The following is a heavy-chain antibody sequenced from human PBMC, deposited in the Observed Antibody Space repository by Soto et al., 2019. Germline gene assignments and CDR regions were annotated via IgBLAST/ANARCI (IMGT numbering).Heavy chain of an antibody. Sequence: QVQLQQWGAGLLKPSETLSLTCAVYGESFSGYYWSWIRQPPGKVLEWIGEINHSGSTNYNPSLKSRVTMSVDTSKNQFSLKLSSVTAADTAMYYCAGNIVATISSFDYWGQGTLVTVSS. CDR2: INHSGST. D-gene: IGHD5-12*01. CDR3: AGNIVATISSFDY. CDR1: GESFSGYY. J-gene: IGHJ4*02. V-gene: IGHV4-34*02.